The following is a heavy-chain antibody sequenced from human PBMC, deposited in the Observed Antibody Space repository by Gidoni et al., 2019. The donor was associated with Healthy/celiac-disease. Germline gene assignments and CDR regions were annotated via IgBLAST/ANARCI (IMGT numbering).Heavy chain of an antibody. CDR2: IYPGDSDT. V-gene: IGHV5-51*03. CDR3: ARDGSGSYLAPELHPSDY. CDR1: GYSFTSYW. J-gene: IGHJ4*02. D-gene: IGHD3-10*01. Sequence: VQLVQSGAEVKKPGESLKISCKGSGYSFTSYWIGWVRQMPGKGLEWMGIIYPGDSDTRYSPSFQGQVTISADKSISTAYLQWSSLKASDTAMYYCARDGSGSYLAPELHPSDYWGQGTLVTVSS.